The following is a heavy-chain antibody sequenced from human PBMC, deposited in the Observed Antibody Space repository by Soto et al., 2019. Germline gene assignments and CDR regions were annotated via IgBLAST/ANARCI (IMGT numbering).Heavy chain of an antibody. Sequence: GVSVNVPCNASGYTFTGYYMHSLRHAPGQGLEWMGWINPNSGSTNYAQKLQGRVTMTTDTSTSTAYMELRSLRSDDTAVYYCARERGYATPAYYYYYGMDVWGQGTTVTVSS. J-gene: IGHJ6*02. CDR3: ARERGYATPAYYYYYGMDV. V-gene: IGHV1-2*02. CDR2: INPNSGST. D-gene: IGHD5-12*01. CDR1: GYTFTGYY.